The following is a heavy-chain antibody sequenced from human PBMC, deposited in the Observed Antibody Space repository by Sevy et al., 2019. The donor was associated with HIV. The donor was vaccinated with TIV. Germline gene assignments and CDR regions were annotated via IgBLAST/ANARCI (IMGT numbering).Heavy chain of an antibody. CDR3: ARWWGKSYYYYYAMDV. D-gene: IGHD2-8*02. CDR1: GYTFTSYD. J-gene: IGHJ6*02. CDR2: MSAKSGNT. V-gene: IGHV1-8*01. Sequence: ASVKVSCKTSGYTFTSYDIHWVRQATGQGLEWMGWMSAKSGNTGYAQKFQGRVTMTRDTSISTAYMELSSLRSEDTAVYYCARWWGKSYYYYYAMDVWGQGTTVTVSS.